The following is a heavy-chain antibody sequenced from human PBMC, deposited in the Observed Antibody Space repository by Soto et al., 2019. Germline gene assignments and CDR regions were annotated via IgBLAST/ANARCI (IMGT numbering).Heavy chain of an antibody. CDR3: ARDGIESPDGY. J-gene: IGHJ4*02. D-gene: IGHD1-1*01. Sequence: SETLSLTCVVYGGSLSGNYWSWIRQPPGKGLEWIGDVNHSGSTNYNPSLKSRVTISVDTSKNHFSLKLSSVTAADTAVYYCARDGIESPDGYWGQGTLVTVSS. CDR2: VNHSGST. CDR1: GGSLSGNY. V-gene: IGHV4-34*01.